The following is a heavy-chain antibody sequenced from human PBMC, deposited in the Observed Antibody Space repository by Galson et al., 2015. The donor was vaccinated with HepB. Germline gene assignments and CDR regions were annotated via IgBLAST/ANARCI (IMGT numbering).Heavy chain of an antibody. V-gene: IGHV3-66*01. CDR1: GFTVSSNY. CDR3: ARGRKGYSSSWYYFDY. D-gene: IGHD6-13*01. J-gene: IGHJ4*02. CDR2: IYSGGST. Sequence: SLRLSCAASGFTVSSNYMSWVRQAPGKGLEWVSVIYSGGSTYYADSVKGRFTISRDNSKNTLYLQMNSLRAEDTAVYYCARGRKGYSSSWYYFDYWGQGTLVTVSS.